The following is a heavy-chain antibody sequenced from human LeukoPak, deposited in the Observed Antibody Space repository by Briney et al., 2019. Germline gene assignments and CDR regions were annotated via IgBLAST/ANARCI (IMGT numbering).Heavy chain of an antibody. Sequence: KASDTLSLPCTVSGYSISSGHYWGWIRQPPGEGLEWIGSMYHSGSTHYNPPLTSRHTISEDTSKNHLSLKLRSVTAPDTAVYYCAGGPRFGEFLWHWFGPWGQETLVTVSS. CDR1: GYSISSGHY. V-gene: IGHV4-38-2*02. CDR3: AGGPRFGEFLWHWFGP. CDR2: MYHSGST. D-gene: IGHD3-10*01. J-gene: IGHJ5*02.